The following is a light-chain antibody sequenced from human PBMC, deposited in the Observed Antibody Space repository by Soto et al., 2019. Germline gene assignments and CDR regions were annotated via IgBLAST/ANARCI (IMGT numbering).Light chain of an antibody. Sequence: DIVMTQSPLSLPVTPGEPASISCRSSQSLLYSNGYNYLDWYLQRPGQSPQLLIYLASNRAPGVPDRFSGSGSGTDFTLKISRVEAEDVGVYYCMQGLQDLTFGQGTRLEIK. J-gene: IGKJ5*01. CDR3: MQGLQDLT. CDR1: QSLLYSNGYNY. CDR2: LAS. V-gene: IGKV2-28*01.